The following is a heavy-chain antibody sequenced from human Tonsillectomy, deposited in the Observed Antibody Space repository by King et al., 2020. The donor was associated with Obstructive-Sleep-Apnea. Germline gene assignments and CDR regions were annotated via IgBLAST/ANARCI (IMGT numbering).Heavy chain of an antibody. D-gene: IGHD3-10*01. CDR3: ARGGDVLLWFGDLSEHWYFDL. V-gene: IGHV7-4-1*02. CDR1: GYTFTSYA. J-gene: IGHJ2*01. Sequence: VQLVQSGSDLKKPGASVKVSCKASGYTFTSYAVNWVRQAPGQGLEWMGWINTNTGNPTYAQGFTGRFVFSLDTSVSTAYLQISNLKTEDTAVYYCARGGDVLLWFGDLSEHWYFDLWGRGTLVTVSS. CDR2: INTNTGNP.